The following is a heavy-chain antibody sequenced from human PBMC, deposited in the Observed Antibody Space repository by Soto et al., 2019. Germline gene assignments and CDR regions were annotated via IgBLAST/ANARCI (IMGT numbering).Heavy chain of an antibody. CDR1: GGTFSSYA. D-gene: IGHD3-22*01. CDR2: IIPIFGTA. J-gene: IGHJ6*02. V-gene: IGHV1-69*01. Sequence: QVQLVQSGAEVKKPGSSVKVSCKASGGTFSSYAISWVRQAPGQGLEWMGGIIPIFGTANYAQKFQGRVTITADDSTSTAYMELSSLRSEDTAVYYCARDRFRGYYVLPHYYYYGMDVWGQGTTVTVSS. CDR3: ARDRFRGYYVLPHYYYYGMDV.